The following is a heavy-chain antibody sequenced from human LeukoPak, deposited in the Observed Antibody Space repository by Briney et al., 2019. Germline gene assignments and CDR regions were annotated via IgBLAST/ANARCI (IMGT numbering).Heavy chain of an antibody. CDR2: IIDSGGST. CDR1: GFTFSSYA. Sequence: GGSLRHSCTASGFTFSSYAMSWVRQAPGKGLEWVSAIIDSGGSTSYADSVRGRFTISRDNSKNTLYLQMNSLRAEDTAVYYCAKDTSARRGSLNGWGQGTLVTVSS. J-gene: IGHJ4*02. V-gene: IGHV3-23*01. D-gene: IGHD3-16*02. CDR3: AKDTSARRGSLNG.